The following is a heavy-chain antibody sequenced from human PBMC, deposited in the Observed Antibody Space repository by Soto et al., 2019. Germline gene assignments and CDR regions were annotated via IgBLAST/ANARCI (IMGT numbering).Heavy chain of an antibody. J-gene: IGHJ6*02. CDR3: SRVRLAAAGTVSNYYYYGMDV. D-gene: IGHD6-13*01. CDR1: GGSISSGDYY. V-gene: IGHV4-30-4*01. CDR2: IYYSGST. Sequence: SETLSLTCTVSGGSISSGDYYWSWIRQPPGKGLEWIGYIYYSGSTYYKTSLKSRVTISVDTSKNQFSLKLSSVTAADTAVYYCSRVRLAAAGTVSNYYYYGMDVWGQGTTVTVSS.